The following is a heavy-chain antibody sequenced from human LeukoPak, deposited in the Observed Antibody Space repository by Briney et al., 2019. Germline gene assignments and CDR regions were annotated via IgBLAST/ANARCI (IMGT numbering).Heavy chain of an antibody. J-gene: IGHJ4*02. Sequence: ASVKVSCKAAGYTFTGYYMHWVRQAPGQGLEWMGWINPNPNSVGTNYAQNFQGRVTMTREMSISTAYMELSSLRSDDTAVYYCAGGLYYYGSGSPNDYWGEGTLVTVSS. D-gene: IGHD3-10*01. V-gene: IGHV1-2*02. CDR1: GYTFTGYY. CDR2: INPNPNSVGT. CDR3: AGGLYYYGSGSPNDY.